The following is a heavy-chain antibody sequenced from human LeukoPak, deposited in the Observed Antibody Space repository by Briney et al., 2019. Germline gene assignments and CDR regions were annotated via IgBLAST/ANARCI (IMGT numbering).Heavy chain of an antibody. V-gene: IGHV1-2*02. D-gene: IGHD3-10*01. J-gene: IGHJ4*02. Sequence: ASVKVSCKASGGTFSSYAISWLRQAPGQGLEWMGWINPNSGGTNYAQKFQGRVTMTRDTSISTAYMELSRLRSDDTAVYYCARGYGSGSYYKQYYFDYWGQGTLVTVSS. CDR1: GGTFSSYA. CDR3: ARGYGSGSYYKQYYFDY. CDR2: INPNSGGT.